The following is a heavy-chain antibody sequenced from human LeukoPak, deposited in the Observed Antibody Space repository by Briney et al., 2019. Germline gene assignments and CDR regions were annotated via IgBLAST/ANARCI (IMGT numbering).Heavy chain of an antibody. J-gene: IGHJ3*02. CDR2: INPNSGGT. CDR1: GYTFTGYY. V-gene: IGHV1-2*02. Sequence: ASVKVSCKASGYTFTGYYMHWVRQAPGQGLEWMGWINPNSGGTNYAQKFQGRVTMTRDTSISTAYMELSRLRSDDTAVYYCAILNDSSGCYDAFDIWGQGTMVTVSS. CDR3: AILNDSSGCYDAFDI. D-gene: IGHD3-22*01.